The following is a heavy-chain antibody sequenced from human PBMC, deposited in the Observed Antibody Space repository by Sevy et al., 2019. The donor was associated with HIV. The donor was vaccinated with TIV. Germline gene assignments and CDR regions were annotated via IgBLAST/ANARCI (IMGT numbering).Heavy chain of an antibody. J-gene: IGHJ4*02. CDR3: ASTPSPHKYYYDSSGYPGY. V-gene: IGHV3-11*01. CDR2: ISSSGSTI. CDR1: GFTFSDYY. D-gene: IGHD3-22*01. Sequence: GGSLRLSCAASGFTFSDYYMSWIRQAPGKGLEWVSYISSSGSTIYYADSVKGRFTISRYNAKNSLYLQMNSLRAEDTAVYYCASTPSPHKYYYDSSGYPGYWGQGTLVTVSS.